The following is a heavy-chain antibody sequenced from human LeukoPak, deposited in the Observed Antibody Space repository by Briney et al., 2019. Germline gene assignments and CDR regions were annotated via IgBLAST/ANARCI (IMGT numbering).Heavy chain of an antibody. V-gene: IGHV4-30-2*01. CDR2: IYHSGSS. D-gene: IGHD3-10*01. CDR1: GGSISSGGYN. J-gene: IGHJ4*02. CDR3: ARGGVSMVRGAQTYDY. Sequence: SETLSLTCTVSGGSISSGGYNWIRIRQPPGKGLEWTAYIYHSGSSYYKPSLKSRVTISVDKSKNQFSLKLSSVTAADTAVYHCARGGVSMVRGAQTYDYWGQGTLVTVSS.